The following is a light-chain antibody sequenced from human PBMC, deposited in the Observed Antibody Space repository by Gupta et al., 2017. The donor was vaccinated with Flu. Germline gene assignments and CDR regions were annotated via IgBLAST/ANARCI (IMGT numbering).Light chain of an antibody. Sequence: QSVLTQPPSVSGTPGQRVTISCSGSSSNIGSNYVYWYQQLPKTAPQLLIYRNKQRPSGVPDRFSGSKSGTSASLAISGLQSEDEADYYCAVWDDSLSGWVFGGGTKLTVL. V-gene: IGLV1-47*01. CDR2: RNK. CDR1: SSNIGSNY. J-gene: IGLJ2*01. CDR3: AVWDDSLSGWV.